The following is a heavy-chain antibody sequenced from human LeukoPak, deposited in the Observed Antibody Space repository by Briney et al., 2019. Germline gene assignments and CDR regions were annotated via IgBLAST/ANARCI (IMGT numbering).Heavy chain of an antibody. D-gene: IGHD4-17*01. CDR3: ATGASKVTTDFANY. CDR2: IDPSDSYT. V-gene: IGHV5-10-1*01. J-gene: IGHJ4*02. Sequence: GESLKISFKASGYSFTNYWISWVRQMPGKGLEWMGRIDPSDSYTKYSPSFEGHVTISVDKSISTAFLQWNSLKASDNAMYYCATGASKVTTDFANYWGQGTQVAVSS. CDR1: GYSFTNYW.